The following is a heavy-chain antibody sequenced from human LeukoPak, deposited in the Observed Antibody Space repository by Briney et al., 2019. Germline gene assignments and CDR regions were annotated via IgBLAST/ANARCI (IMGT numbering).Heavy chain of an antibody. D-gene: IGHD3-22*01. V-gene: IGHV3-23*01. CDR2: IFGSGGSA. J-gene: IGHJ4*02. CDR1: GFTFINYA. CDR3: TKTTTGYSSGQYPGWPADH. Sequence: GGSLRFSCTASGFTFINYAMYWVRQARRKGLEWVAGIFGSGGSAHYADSVKGRFTISRDNSKNTVYLQMDSLRGEDTAVYYCTKTTTGYSSGQYPGWPADHWGQGALVTVSS.